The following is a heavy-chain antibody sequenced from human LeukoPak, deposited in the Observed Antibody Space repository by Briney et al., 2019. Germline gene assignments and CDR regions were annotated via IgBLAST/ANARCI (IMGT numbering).Heavy chain of an antibody. CDR2: INLDGSEK. CDR3: ARGQSIAPHNWFDP. J-gene: IGHJ5*02. Sequence: PGGSLRLSCTASGFTLSSYWMSWVRQAPGKGLEWLANINLDGSEKYYVDSVKGRFTISRDNAKNSLYLQMNSLRVEDTAVYFCARGQSIAPHNWFDPWGQGTLVTVSS. D-gene: IGHD2-15*01. V-gene: IGHV3-7*04. CDR1: GFTLSSYW.